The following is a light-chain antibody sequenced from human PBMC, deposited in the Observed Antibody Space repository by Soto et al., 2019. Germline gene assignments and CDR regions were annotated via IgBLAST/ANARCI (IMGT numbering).Light chain of an antibody. J-gene: IGLJ2*01. CDR1: ELGNKY. CDR2: QDN. CDR3: QAWDSSTAV. V-gene: IGLV3-1*01. Sequence: SYELTQPPSVSVSPGQTATITCSGDELGNKYASWHQQKPGQSPLLVIYQDNKRPSGIPERFSGSNSRNTATLTISGTQAMDEADYYCQAWDSSTAVFGGGTKLTVL.